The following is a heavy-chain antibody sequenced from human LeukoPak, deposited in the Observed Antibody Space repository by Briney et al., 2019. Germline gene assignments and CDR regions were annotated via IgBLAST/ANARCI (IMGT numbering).Heavy chain of an antibody. CDR3: ARDPKGERDESY. J-gene: IGHJ4*02. Sequence: SETLSLTCTVSGGSISSGDYYWSWIRQPPGKGLEWIGYIYHSGSTYYNPSLKSRVTISVDRSKNQFSLKLSSVTAADTAVYYCARDPKGERDESYWGQGTLVTVSS. CDR1: GGSISSGDYY. D-gene: IGHD3-16*01. CDR2: IYHSGST. V-gene: IGHV4-30-2*01.